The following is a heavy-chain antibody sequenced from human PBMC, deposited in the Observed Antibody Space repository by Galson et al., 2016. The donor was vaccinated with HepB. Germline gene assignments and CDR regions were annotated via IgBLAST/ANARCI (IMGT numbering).Heavy chain of an antibody. CDR2: IYAGDSDT. CDR3: ARGLVFVSNWYYDL. CDR1: GFSLSTYW. D-gene: IGHD2-15*01. Sequence: QSGAEVTKPGESLKISCEGSGFSLSTYWIGWVRQMPGKGLEWMGTIYAGDSDTRYSPSFQGQVTISVDKSINTAYLQWSRLEASDTAMYYCARGLVFVSNWYYDLWGQGTLVTVSS. V-gene: IGHV5-51*01. J-gene: IGHJ2*01.